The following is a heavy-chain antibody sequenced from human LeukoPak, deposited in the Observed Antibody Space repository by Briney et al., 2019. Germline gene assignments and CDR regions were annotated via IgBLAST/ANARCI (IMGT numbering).Heavy chain of an antibody. CDR1: GYTLTGYY. CDR3: ARLAAGTRIVLDS. D-gene: IGHD6-13*01. V-gene: IGHV1-2*02. Sequence: ASVKVSCKASGYTLTGYYMHWVRQAPGQGLEWMGWINSNSGDTNSVKKFQDRVTMTRDTSISTAYLELSRLRPDDTAGYYCARLAAGTRIVLDSWGQGTLVTVSS. J-gene: IGHJ5*01. CDR2: INSNSGDT.